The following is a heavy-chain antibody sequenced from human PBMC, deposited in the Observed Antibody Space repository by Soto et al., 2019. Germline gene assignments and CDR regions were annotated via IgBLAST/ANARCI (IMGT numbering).Heavy chain of an antibody. V-gene: IGHV1-69*13. J-gene: IGHJ5*02. CDR1: GATFSSHA. CDR3: AGDWYYGSLGWFEP. Sequence: PVKLSCKASGATFSSHAISWVRQAPGQGIEWMGGIIPIFGTANYAQNFQGRVTITADESTSTAYMELSSLRSEDTAVYYCAGDWYYGSLGWFEPCGQGTLVTVCS. CDR2: IIPIFGTA. D-gene: IGHD3-10*01.